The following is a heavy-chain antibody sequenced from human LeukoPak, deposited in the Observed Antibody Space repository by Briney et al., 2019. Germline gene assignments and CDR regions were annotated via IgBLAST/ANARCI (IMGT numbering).Heavy chain of an antibody. CDR2: ISSSGSII. D-gene: IGHD3-16*01. V-gene: IGHV3-11*01. CDR1: VFNYSLQY. J-gene: IGHJ4*02. CDR3: ARASSVLSWAFDY. Sequence: KAGGSLRLSRAVSVFNYSLQYISWVRQAPGKGLEWVSYISSSGSIIYYADSVKGRCAISRDNAKNSLYLHMNSLRAEDTAVYYCARASSVLSWAFDYWGQGTLVTVPS.